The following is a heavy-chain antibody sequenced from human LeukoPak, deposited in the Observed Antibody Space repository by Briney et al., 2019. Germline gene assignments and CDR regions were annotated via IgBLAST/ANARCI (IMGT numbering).Heavy chain of an antibody. V-gene: IGHV1-18*01. J-gene: IGHJ3*02. CDR1: GYTFTSYG. Sequence: ASVKVSCKASGYTFTSYGISWVRRAPAQGLEWMGWISAYNGNTNYAQKLQGRVTMTTDTSTSTAYMELRSLRSDDTAVYYCARNIGYDDAFDIWGEGTMVTVSS. D-gene: IGHD5-12*01. CDR2: ISAYNGNT. CDR3: ARNIGYDDAFDI.